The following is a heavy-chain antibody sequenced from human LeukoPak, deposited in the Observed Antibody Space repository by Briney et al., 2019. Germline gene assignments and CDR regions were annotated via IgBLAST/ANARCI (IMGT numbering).Heavy chain of an antibody. Sequence: PGGSLRLSCAASGFTFDDYTMHWVRQAPGKGLEWVSSISSSSSYIYYADSVKGRFTISRDNAKNSLYLQMNSLRAEDTAVYYCARGSYYYDSSGYFDYWGQGTLVTVSS. CDR1: GFTFDDYT. V-gene: IGHV3-21*01. D-gene: IGHD3-22*01. CDR2: ISSSSSYI. J-gene: IGHJ4*02. CDR3: ARGSYYYDSSGYFDY.